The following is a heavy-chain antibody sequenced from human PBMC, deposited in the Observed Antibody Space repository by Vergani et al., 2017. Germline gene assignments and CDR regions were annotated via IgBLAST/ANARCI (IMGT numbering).Heavy chain of an antibody. D-gene: IGHD5-12*01. CDR3: ARDCSYDSPRSFDY. CDR1: GYSISSGYY. V-gene: IGHV4-38-2*02. Sequence: QVQLQESGPGLVKPSETLSLTCTVSGYSISSGYYWGWIRQPPGKGLEWIGSIYHSGSTYYNPSLKSRVTISVDTSKNQFSLKLSSATAADTAVYYWARDCSYDSPRSFDYWGQGTLVTVSS. CDR2: IYHSGST. J-gene: IGHJ4*02.